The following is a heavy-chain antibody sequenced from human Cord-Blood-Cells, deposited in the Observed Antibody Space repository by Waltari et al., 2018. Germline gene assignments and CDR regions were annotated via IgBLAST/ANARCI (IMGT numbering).Heavy chain of an antibody. CDR2: INHSGST. V-gene: IGHV4-34*01. CDR1: GGSFSGYY. D-gene: IGHD3-16*01. Sequence: QVQLQQWGAGLLKPSETLSLTCAVHGGSFSGYYWSWIRQPPGKGLEWIGEINHSGSTNYNPSRKSRVTISVDTSKNQFSLKLSSVTAADTAVYYCARLMGDYWGQGTLVTVSS. CDR3: ARLMGDY. J-gene: IGHJ4*02.